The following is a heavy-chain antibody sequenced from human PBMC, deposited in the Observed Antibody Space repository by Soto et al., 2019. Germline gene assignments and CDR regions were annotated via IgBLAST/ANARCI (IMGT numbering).Heavy chain of an antibody. CDR2: VIPIFGTE. Sequence: QVQLVQSGAEVKKPGSSVRVSCKASGGTFSSYAISWVRQAPGQGLEWMGGVIPIFGTENYAQQFQGRVTITADESTSTAYMELSSLRSEDTAVYYCARDRIAVSKYYYGMDVWGQGTTVTVSS. D-gene: IGHD6-19*01. V-gene: IGHV1-69*01. CDR3: ARDRIAVSKYYYGMDV. J-gene: IGHJ6*02. CDR1: GGTFSSYA.